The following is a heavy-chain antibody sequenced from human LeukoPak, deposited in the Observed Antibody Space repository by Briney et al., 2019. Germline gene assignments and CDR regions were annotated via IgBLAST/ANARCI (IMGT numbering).Heavy chain of an antibody. D-gene: IGHD3-22*01. J-gene: IGHJ4*02. Sequence: GGSLRLSCAASGFTFSSYSMNWVRQAPGKGLDWVSSISSSSSYIYYADSVKGRFTISRDNAKNSLYLQMNSLRAEDTAVYYCARVSGDTYYYDSSGYSTFDYWGQGTLVTVSS. CDR3: ARVSGDTYYYDSSGYSTFDY. V-gene: IGHV3-21*01. CDR2: ISSSSSYI. CDR1: GFTFSSYS.